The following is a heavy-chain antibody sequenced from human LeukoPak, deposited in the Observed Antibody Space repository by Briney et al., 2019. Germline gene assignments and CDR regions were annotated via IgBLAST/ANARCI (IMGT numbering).Heavy chain of an antibody. CDR1: GGSISSSSYY. CDR2: IYYSGST. Sequence: SETLSLTCTVSGGSISSSSYYWGWIRQPPGKGLEWIGSIYYSGSTYYNPSLKSRVTISVDTSKNQFSLKLSSVTAADTAVYYCARAGLVVVPAAIRFDYWGQGTLVTVSS. J-gene: IGHJ4*02. D-gene: IGHD2-2*01. V-gene: IGHV4-39*07. CDR3: ARAGLVVVPAAIRFDY.